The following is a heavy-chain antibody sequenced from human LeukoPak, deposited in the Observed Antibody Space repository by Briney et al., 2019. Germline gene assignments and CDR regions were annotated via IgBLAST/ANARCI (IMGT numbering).Heavy chain of an antibody. V-gene: IGHV1-2*04. J-gene: IGHJ3*02. CDR1: GYTFTGYY. Sequence: GASVKVSCKASGYTFTGYYMHWVRQAPGQGLEWMGWINPNSGGTNYAQKFQGWVTMTRGTSISTAYMELSRLRSDDTAVYYCARGREYYWNDLDIKIDAFDIWGQGTMVTVSS. CDR2: INPNSGGT. D-gene: IGHD1-20*01. CDR3: ARGREYYWNDLDIKIDAFDI.